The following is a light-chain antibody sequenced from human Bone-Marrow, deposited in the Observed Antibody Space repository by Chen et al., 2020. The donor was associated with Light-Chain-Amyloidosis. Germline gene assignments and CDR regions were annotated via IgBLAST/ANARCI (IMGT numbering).Light chain of an antibody. Sequence: EIVLSRSPDTPSLSLGDRATLSCRASQSVSNRYVAWYQQKPGQAPRPLLYGASSRATGIPDRFSGSGSGTDFTLTISRLESEDFAVYYCQQYGSSPWTFGPGTRVEVK. CDR3: QQYGSSPWT. J-gene: IGKJ1*01. V-gene: IGKV3-20*01. CDR1: QSVSNRY. CDR2: GAS.